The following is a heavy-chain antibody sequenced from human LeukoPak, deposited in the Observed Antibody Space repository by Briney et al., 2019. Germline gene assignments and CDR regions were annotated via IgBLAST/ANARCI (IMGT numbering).Heavy chain of an antibody. CDR3: AKDSSTSWLAPTTEV. D-gene: IGHD2-2*01. CDR2: IRYDGSNK. J-gene: IGHJ6*04. CDR1: ASGYTFSTYA. Sequence: GGSLRLSRAASGFTASGYTFSTYAMHWVRQAPGKGLERVAFIRYDGSNKYYADSVKGRFTISRDNSKNTLYLQMNSLRAEDTAVYYCAKDSSTSWLAPTTEVWGKGTTVTVSS. V-gene: IGHV3-30*02.